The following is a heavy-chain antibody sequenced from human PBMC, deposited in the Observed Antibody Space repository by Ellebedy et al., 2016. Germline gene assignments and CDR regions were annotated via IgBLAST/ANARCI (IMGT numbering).Heavy chain of an antibody. D-gene: IGHD6-19*01. Sequence: SETLSLTCTVSGGSIRSYYWSWIRQPPGKGLEWLGYIYYTGTANYNSSLKSRVTISVDTSKNQFSLKLKSVTAADTAVYYCARPAVAGNLDAFDIWGQGTTVTVSS. J-gene: IGHJ3*02. CDR1: GGSIRSYY. CDR2: IYYTGTA. CDR3: ARPAVAGNLDAFDI. V-gene: IGHV4-59*08.